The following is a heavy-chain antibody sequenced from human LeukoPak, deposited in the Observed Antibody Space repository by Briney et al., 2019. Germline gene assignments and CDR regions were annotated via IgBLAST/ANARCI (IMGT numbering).Heavy chain of an antibody. CDR3: AKGGAAAGRDFDY. Sequence: GGSLRLSCAASGFTFSRYAMTWVRQAPGKGLEWVAVISYDGSNKYYADSVKGRFTISRDNSKNTLYLQMNSLRAEDTAVYYCAKGGAAAGRDFDYWGQGTLVTVSS. J-gene: IGHJ4*02. V-gene: IGHV3-30*18. CDR2: ISYDGSNK. D-gene: IGHD6-13*01. CDR1: GFTFSRYA.